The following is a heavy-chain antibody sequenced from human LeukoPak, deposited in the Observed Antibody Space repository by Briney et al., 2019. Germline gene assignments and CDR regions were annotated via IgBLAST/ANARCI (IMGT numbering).Heavy chain of an antibody. J-gene: IGHJ4*02. V-gene: IGHV1-18*04. CDR1: GYTFTSYG. Sequence: ASVKVSCKASGYTFTSYGISWVRQAPGQGLEWMGWISAYNGNTNYAQKFQGRVTMTTDTSTSTAYVELRSLRSDDTAVYYCARAGSWLGPIDYWGQGTLVTVSS. CDR3: ARAGSWLGPIDY. CDR2: ISAYNGNT. D-gene: IGHD6-13*01.